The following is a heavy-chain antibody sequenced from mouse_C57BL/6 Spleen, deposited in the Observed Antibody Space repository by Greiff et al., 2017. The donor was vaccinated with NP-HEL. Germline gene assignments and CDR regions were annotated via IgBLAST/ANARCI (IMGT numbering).Heavy chain of an antibody. CDR1: GYSITSGYY. D-gene: IGHD1-1*01. CDR2: ISYDGSN. V-gene: IGHV3-6*01. CDR3: AREFITTVVVHWYFDV. Sequence: EVQRVESGPGLVKPSQSLSLTCSVTGYSITSGYYWNWIRQFPGNKLEWMGYISYDGSNNYNPSLKNRISITRDTSKNQFFLKLNSVTTEDTATYYCAREFITTVVVHWYFDVWGTGTTVTVSS. J-gene: IGHJ1*03.